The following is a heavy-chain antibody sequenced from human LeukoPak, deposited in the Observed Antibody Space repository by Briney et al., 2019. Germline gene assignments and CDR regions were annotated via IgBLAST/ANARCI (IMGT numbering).Heavy chain of an antibody. CDR1: GFTFSSYG. V-gene: IGHV3-23*01. CDR3: AKDFPYYYDTSGYYQDS. Sequence: GGSLSLSCAASGFTFSSYGMSWVRQAPGKGLEWVSAISGSGGSTYYADSVKGRFTISRDNSKNTLYLQMNSLRAEDTAVYYCAKDFPYYYDTSGYYQDSWGQGTLVTVSS. D-gene: IGHD3-22*01. J-gene: IGHJ4*02. CDR2: ISGSGGST.